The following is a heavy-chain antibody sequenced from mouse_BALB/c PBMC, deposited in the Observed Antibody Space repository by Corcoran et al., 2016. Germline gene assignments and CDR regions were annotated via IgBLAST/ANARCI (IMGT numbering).Heavy chain of an antibody. V-gene: IGHV1S136*01. CDR3: AREGTVVATRYAMDY. J-gene: IGHJ4*01. CDR1: GYTFTSYV. CDR2: INPYNDGT. Sequence: EVQLQQYGTELVKPGASVKMSCKASGYTFTSYVMHWVKQKPGQGLEWIGYINPYNDGTKYNEKFKGKATLPSDKSSSTAYMELSSLTSEDSAVYYCAREGTVVATRYAMDYWCQGPSVTVSS. D-gene: IGHD1-1*01.